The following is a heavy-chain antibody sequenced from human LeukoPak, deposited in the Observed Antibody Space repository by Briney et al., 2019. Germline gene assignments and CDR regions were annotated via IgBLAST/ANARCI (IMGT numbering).Heavy chain of an antibody. CDR3: ARFVAAVAGTFDY. CDR1: GGSISSYY. V-gene: IGHV4-59*01. Sequence: PSQTLSLTCTVSGGSISSYYWSWIRQPPGKGLEWIGYIYYSGSTNYNPSLKSRVTISVDTSKNQFSLKLSSVTAADTAVYYCARFVAAVAGTFDYWGQGTLVTVSS. CDR2: IYYSGST. D-gene: IGHD6-19*01. J-gene: IGHJ4*02.